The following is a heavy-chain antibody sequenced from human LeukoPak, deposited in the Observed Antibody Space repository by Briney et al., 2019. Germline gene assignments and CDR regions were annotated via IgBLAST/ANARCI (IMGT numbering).Heavy chain of an antibody. Sequence: GGSLRLSCAASGFTFSSYSMNWVRQAPGKGLVWVSRINGDGSRTNYADSVKGRFTISRDNAENTLYLQINSLKAEDTAVYYCARGVPGGWYFDLWGRATLVTVSS. D-gene: IGHD3-16*01. CDR1: GFTFSSYS. J-gene: IGHJ2*01. CDR3: ARGVPGGWYFDL. CDR2: INGDGSRT. V-gene: IGHV3-74*01.